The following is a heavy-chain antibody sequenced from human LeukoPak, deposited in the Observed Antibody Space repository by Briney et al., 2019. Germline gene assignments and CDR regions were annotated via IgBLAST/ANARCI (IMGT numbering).Heavy chain of an antibody. Sequence: SETLSLTCTVSGGSISSYYWSWIRQPPGKGLEWIGYIYYRGSTNYNPSLKSRVTISVDTSKNQFSLKLSSVTAADTAVYYCASLDPELYAFDIWGQGTMVTVSS. CDR2: IYYRGST. CDR1: GGSISSYY. D-gene: IGHD3-10*01. V-gene: IGHV4-59*01. CDR3: ASLDPELYAFDI. J-gene: IGHJ3*02.